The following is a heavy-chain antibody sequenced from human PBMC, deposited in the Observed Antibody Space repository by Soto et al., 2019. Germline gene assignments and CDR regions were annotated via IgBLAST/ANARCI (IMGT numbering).Heavy chain of an antibody. Sequence: ASVKVSCKASGYTFTGYSMHWVRQAPGQGLEWMGWINPNSGATNYAQKFQGRVTMTRDTSISTAYMELSRLRADDTAVCYCARVGMSGYVSHKVFDIWGQGTMVTVSS. CDR2: INPNSGAT. J-gene: IGHJ3*02. CDR1: GYTFTGYS. V-gene: IGHV1-2*02. CDR3: ARVGMSGYVSHKVFDI. D-gene: IGHD5-12*01.